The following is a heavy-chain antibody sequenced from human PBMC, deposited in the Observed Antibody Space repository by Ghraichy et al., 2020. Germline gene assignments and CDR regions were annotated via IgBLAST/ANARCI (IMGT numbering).Heavy chain of an antibody. D-gene: IGHD5-12*01. Sequence: SETLSLTCTVSGGSISSSDYYWGWIRQPPGKGLEWIGNICYTVSTDYNPSLKSRVTMSLDTSKNQFSLNLRSLTAADTAVYYCARTLRWLHFIDYWGQGILVTVSS. V-gene: IGHV4-39*01. CDR3: ARTLRWLHFIDY. J-gene: IGHJ4*02. CDR2: ICYTVST. CDR1: GGSISSSDYY.